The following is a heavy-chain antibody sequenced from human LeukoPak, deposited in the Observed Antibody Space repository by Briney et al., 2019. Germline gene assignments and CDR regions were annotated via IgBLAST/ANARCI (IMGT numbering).Heavy chain of an antibody. CDR3: ARVSGVYGMDV. CDR1: GGSNRRDY. CDR2: MFYTGSN. J-gene: IGHJ6*02. Sequence: PSDTLSRTYSVSGGSNRRDYWACTPHPPGRGLDYVGYMFYTGSNNYNSHLKRIITISLATSKKQFYLKLSSATAADTAVYYCARVSGVYGMDVWGRGTMVTVSS. D-gene: IGHD2-8*01. V-gene: IGHV4-59*07.